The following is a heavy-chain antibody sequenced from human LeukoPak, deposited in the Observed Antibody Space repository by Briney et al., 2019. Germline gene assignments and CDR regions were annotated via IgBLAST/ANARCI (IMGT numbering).Heavy chain of an antibody. CDR2: IIPIFGTA. D-gene: IGHD3-22*01. CDR3: ARDYYDSSGYYLRWFDP. CDR1: GGTFSSYA. Sequence: ASVKVSCKASGGTFSSYAISWVRQAPGQGLEWMGGIIPIFGTANYAQKFQGRVTITTDGSTSTAYMELSSLRSEDTAVYYCARDYYDSSGYYLRWFDPWGQGTLVTVSS. V-gene: IGHV1-69*05. J-gene: IGHJ5*02.